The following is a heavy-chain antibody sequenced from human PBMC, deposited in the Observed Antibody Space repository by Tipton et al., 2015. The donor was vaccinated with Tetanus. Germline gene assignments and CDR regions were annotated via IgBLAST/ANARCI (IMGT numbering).Heavy chain of an antibody. D-gene: IGHD2-2*01. CDR1: GYTFTGYY. CDR2: INPNSGGT. Sequence: QLVQSGAEVKKPGASVKVSCKASGYTFTGYYMHWVRQAPGQGLEWMGWINPNSGGTNYAQKFQGWVTMTRDTSISTAYMELSRLRSDDTAVYYCARDRGSICSSTSCYDAFDIWGQGTMVTVSS. V-gene: IGHV1-2*04. CDR3: ARDRGSICSSTSCYDAFDI. J-gene: IGHJ3*02.